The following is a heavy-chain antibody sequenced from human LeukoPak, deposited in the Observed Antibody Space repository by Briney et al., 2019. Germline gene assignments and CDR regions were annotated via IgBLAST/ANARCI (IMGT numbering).Heavy chain of an antibody. D-gene: IGHD3-16*01. J-gene: IGHJ4*02. CDR1: GFTVSSNY. V-gene: IGHV3-66*01. CDR2: IYSGGST. Sequence: GGSLRLSCAASGFTVSSNYMSWVRQAPGKGLEWVSVIYSGGSTYYADSVKGRFTISRDNSKNTLYLQMNSLRAEDTAVYYCARNRESYWVPELDYWGQGTLVTVSS. CDR3: ARNRESYWVPELDY.